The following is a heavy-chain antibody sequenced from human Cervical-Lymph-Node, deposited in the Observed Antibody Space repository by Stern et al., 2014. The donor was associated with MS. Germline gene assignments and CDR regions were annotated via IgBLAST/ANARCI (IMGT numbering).Heavy chain of an antibody. CDR2: IYSSGSST. CDR3: ARVLEDDLTDWYFDL. J-gene: IGHJ2*01. CDR1: GGSSGIGGHY. Sequence: VQLQESGPGLVKPSQTLSLTCTVSGGSSGIGGHYWSWIRQHPGKGLEWIGSIYSSGSSTYQNPSLRRRVITAADSANKRITLKLRSVTAADTAVYYCARVLEDDLTDWYFDLWGRGTLVTVSA. D-gene: IGHD3/OR15-3a*01. V-gene: IGHV4-31*03.